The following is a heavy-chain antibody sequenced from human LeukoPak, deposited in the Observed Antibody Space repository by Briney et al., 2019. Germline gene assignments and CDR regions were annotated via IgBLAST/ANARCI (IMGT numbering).Heavy chain of an antibody. V-gene: IGHV3-23*01. CDR2: ISGGGGST. CDR3: AKGISTAPLENY. J-gene: IGHJ4*02. D-gene: IGHD5-18*01. Sequence: GGSLRLSCAASGFKFSNYVMSWVRQAPGKGLEWVSSISGGGGSTYYLDSVKGRFTISRDNSKNTLYLQMNSLRAEDTAVYYCAKGISTAPLENYWGQGTLVTVSS. CDR1: GFKFSNYV.